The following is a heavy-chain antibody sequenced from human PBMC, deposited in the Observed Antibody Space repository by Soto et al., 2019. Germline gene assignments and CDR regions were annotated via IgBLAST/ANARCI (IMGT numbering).Heavy chain of an antibody. J-gene: IGHJ6*02. Sequence: ASVKVSCKASGYTFTSYGISWVRQAPGQGLEWMGWISAYNGNTNYAQKLQGRVTMTTDTPTSTAYMELRSLRSDDTAVYYCARGFGAARFLEWYRGYYYYGMDVWGQGTTVTVSS. D-gene: IGHD3-3*01. V-gene: IGHV1-18*01. CDR2: ISAYNGNT. CDR3: ARGFGAARFLEWYRGYYYYGMDV. CDR1: GYTFTSYG.